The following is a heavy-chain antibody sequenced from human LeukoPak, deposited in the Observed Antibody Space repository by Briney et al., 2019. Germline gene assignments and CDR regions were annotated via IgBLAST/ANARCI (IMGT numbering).Heavy chain of an antibody. D-gene: IGHD3-10*01. CDR2: ISGSGVDT. Sequence: GRSLRLSCAASGFSFSTYAMGWVRQAPGKGLEWVSGISGSGVDTHYADSVKGRFRISRDNSKNTLYLQLNSLRAEDTAVYYCASGTYRLGDYWGLGTLVTVSS. CDR3: ASGTYRLGDY. V-gene: IGHV3-23*01. J-gene: IGHJ4*02. CDR1: GFSFSTYA.